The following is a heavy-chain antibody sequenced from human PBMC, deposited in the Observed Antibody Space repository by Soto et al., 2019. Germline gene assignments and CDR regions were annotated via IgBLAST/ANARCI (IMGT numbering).Heavy chain of an antibody. Sequence: EVQLVESGGGLVQPGGSLSLSCAASGFTFSSYSMTWFRQAQGKGLGGVSYISSSSSTIYYADSVKGRFTISRDNAKNSLYLQMNSLRAEDTAVYYCARDSTPLDVWGQGTTVTVSS. J-gene: IGHJ6*02. CDR3: ARDSTPLDV. CDR1: GFTFSSYS. V-gene: IGHV3-48*01. CDR2: ISSSSSTI. D-gene: IGHD2-15*01.